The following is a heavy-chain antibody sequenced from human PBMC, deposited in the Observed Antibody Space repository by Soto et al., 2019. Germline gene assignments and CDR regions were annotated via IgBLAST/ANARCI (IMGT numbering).Heavy chain of an antibody. Sequence: QVQLVQSGAQVKKPGSSVKVSCKAPGGTFSSYDISWVRQAPGLGLEWMGGIIPIFGTANYAQKFQGRVTITADESTSTGYMELSSLRSEDTAVYYCARSQGGSSSLDIYYYYYYGMDVWGQRTTVTVSS. J-gene: IGHJ6*02. CDR3: ARSQGGSSSLDIYYYYYYGMDV. CDR2: IIPIFGTA. CDR1: GGTFSSYD. V-gene: IGHV1-69*01. D-gene: IGHD2-15*01.